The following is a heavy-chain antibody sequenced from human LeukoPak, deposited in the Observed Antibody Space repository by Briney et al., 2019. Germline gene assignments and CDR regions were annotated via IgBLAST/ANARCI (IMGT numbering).Heavy chain of an antibody. CDR3: ARGGTGGRFRPVYYYMDV. CDR2: INHSGST. CDR1: GGSFSGYY. V-gene: IGHV4-34*01. J-gene: IGHJ6*03. Sequence: PSETLSLTCAVYGGSFSGYYRSWIRQPPGKGLEWIGEINHSGSTNYNPSLKSRVTISVDTSKNQFSLKLSSVTAADTAVYYCARGGTGGRFRPVYYYMDVWGKGTTVTVSS. D-gene: IGHD1/OR15-1a*01.